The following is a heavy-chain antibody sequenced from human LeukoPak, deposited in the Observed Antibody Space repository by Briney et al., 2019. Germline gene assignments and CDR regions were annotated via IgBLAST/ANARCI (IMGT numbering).Heavy chain of an antibody. CDR3: ARVAYLVVGWRYYYYYMDV. J-gene: IGHJ6*03. V-gene: IGHV4-38-2*02. Sequence: SETLSLTCTVSGYSISSGYYWGWIRQPPGKGLEWIGSIYHSGSTYYNPSLKSRVTISVDTSKNQFSLKLSSVTAADTAVYYCARVAYLVVGWRYYYYYMDVWGKGTTVTISS. D-gene: IGHD2-15*01. CDR1: GYSISSGYY. CDR2: IYHSGST.